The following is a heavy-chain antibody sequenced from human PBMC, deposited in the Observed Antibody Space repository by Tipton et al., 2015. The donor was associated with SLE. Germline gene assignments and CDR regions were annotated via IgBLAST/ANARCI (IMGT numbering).Heavy chain of an antibody. CDR1: GGSINGYF. CDR3: ARHTGASPFDS. Sequence: TLSLTCTVSGGSINGYFWSWIRQPPEKELEWIGYIHYTGSSHYSPSLESRVTISADTSKNQFSLMLSSVSAADTAVYYCARHTGASPFDSWGQGTLVTVSS. D-gene: IGHD3-10*01. CDR2: IHYTGSS. J-gene: IGHJ4*02. V-gene: IGHV4-59*08.